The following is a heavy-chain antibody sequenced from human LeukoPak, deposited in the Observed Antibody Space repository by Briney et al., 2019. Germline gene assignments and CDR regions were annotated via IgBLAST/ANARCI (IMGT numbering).Heavy chain of an antibody. CDR2: INAGNGNT. J-gene: IGHJ6*02. CDR3: ARDKWDGDYEYYYYGMDV. D-gene: IGHD4-17*01. V-gene: IGHV1-3*01. Sequence: GASVKVSCKASGYTFTSYAMHWVRQAPGQRLEWMGWINAGNGNTKYSQKFQGRVTITRDTSASTAYMELSSLRSEDTAVYYCARDKWDGDYEYYYYGMDVWGHGTTVTVSS. CDR1: GYTFTSYA.